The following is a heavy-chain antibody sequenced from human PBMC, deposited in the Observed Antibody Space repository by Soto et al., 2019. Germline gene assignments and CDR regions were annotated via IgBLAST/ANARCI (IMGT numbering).Heavy chain of an antibody. CDR3: ARDRTTPNDYGDGYYYYYYMDV. D-gene: IGHD4-17*01. CDR2: IKQDGSEK. V-gene: IGHV3-7*01. Sequence: RGSLRLSCAASGFTFSSYWMSWVRQAPGKGLEWVANIKQDGSEKYYVDSVKGRFTISRDNAKNSLYLQMNSLRAEDTAVYYCARDRTTPNDYGDGYYYYYYMDVWGKGTTVTVSS. CDR1: GFTFSSYW. J-gene: IGHJ6*03.